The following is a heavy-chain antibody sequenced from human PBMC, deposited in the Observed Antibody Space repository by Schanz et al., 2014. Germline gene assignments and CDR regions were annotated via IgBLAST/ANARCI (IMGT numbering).Heavy chain of an antibody. CDR1: GFTFSSYG. CDR2: IWYDENNK. V-gene: IGHV3-33*01. D-gene: IGHD3-10*01. CDR3: ARANYRRKINFDY. Sequence: QVQLVESGGGVVQFGRSLRLSCVASGFTFSSYGMLWVRQAPGKGLEWVAVIWYDENNKYYADSVKGRFTMSRDNSKNTLYLQMNSLRAEDTAVYYCARANYRRKINFDYWGRGTLVTVSS. J-gene: IGHJ4*02.